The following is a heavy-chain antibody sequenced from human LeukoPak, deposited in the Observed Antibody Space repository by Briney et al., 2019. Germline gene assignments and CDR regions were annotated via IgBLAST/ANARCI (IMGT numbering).Heavy chain of an antibody. CDR1: GFTFSSYA. V-gene: IGHV3-23*01. Sequence: GGSLRLSCAASGFTFSSYAMSWVRQAPGKGLEWVSTISGGGGSTHYADSVKGRFTISRDTSQNTLYLQMNSLRAEDTAVYYCAGLRKDHIADAFDIWGQGTMVTVSS. J-gene: IGHJ3*02. CDR2: ISGGGGST. CDR3: AGLRKDHIADAFDI. D-gene: IGHD1-14*01.